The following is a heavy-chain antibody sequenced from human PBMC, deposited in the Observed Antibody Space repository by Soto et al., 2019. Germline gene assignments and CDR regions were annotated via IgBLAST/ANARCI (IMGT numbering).Heavy chain of an antibody. CDR2: IYYSGTT. Sequence: PSETLSLTCTGSGDSITSNSYFWAWIRQPPGKGLEWIGSIYYSGTTYYNPSLKSRVTISVDTSKNQFSLKLSSVTAADTAVYYCARRLYYDSSGFEGGGMDVWGQGTTVTVSS. D-gene: IGHD3-22*01. J-gene: IGHJ6*02. CDR3: ARRLYYDSSGFEGGGMDV. CDR1: GDSITSNSYF. V-gene: IGHV4-39*01.